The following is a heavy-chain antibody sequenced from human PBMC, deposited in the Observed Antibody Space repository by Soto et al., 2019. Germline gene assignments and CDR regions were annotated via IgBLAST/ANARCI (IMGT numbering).Heavy chain of an antibody. V-gene: IGHV4-4*08. D-gene: IGHD2-2*01. Sequence: SETLSLTCTVSGGSMRSLYWTWILQPPGKTLEWIGYIHSSRQTLYKPYLRSRVRISIDTSKNQFSLRLYSVTAADPPLYYCPRSPAIHKYQNGLDAWGPGTKVTVSS. J-gene: IGHJ6*02. CDR1: GGSMRSLY. CDR3: PRSPAIHKYQNGLDA. CDR2: IHSSRQT.